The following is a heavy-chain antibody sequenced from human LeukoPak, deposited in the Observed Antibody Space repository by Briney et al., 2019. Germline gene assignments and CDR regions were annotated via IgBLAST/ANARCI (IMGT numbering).Heavy chain of an antibody. Sequence: GGSLRLSCAASGFTFSSYGMHWVRQAPGKWLEWVAFIRYDGSNKYYADSVKGRFTISRDNSKNTLYLQMNSLRAEDTAVYYCAKDGGPSYYFDYWGQGTLVTVSS. CDR2: IRYDGSNK. CDR3: AKDGGPSYYFDY. D-gene: IGHD3-16*01. CDR1: GFTFSSYG. J-gene: IGHJ4*02. V-gene: IGHV3-30*02.